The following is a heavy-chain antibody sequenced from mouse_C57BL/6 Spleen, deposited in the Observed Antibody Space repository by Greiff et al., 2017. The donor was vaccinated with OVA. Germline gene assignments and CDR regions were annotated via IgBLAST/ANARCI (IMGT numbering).Heavy chain of an antibody. Sequence: QVQLKESGPELVKPGASVKISCKASGYAFSSSWMNWVKQRPGKGLEWIGRIYPGDGDTNYNGKFKGKATLTADKSSSTAYMQLSSLTSEDSAVYFCTYYGSPSSYWYFDVWGTGTTVTVSS. CDR2: IYPGDGDT. J-gene: IGHJ1*03. CDR3: TYYGSPSSYWYFDV. CDR1: GYAFSSSW. D-gene: IGHD1-1*01. V-gene: IGHV1-82*01.